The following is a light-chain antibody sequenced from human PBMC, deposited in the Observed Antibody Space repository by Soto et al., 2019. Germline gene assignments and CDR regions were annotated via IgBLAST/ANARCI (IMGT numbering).Light chain of an antibody. CDR2: YAS. CDR3: QQASSFHFT. J-gene: IGKJ4*01. CDR1: QDIKND. Sequence: DIQMTQSPSSLSASVGDRATITCQASQDIKNDLNWYRQRPGRAPQLLIYYASNLQSGVPSRFSGSASGTEFTLTISSLQPEDFATYYCQQASSFHFTCGGGTEVQIK. V-gene: IGKV1-12*01.